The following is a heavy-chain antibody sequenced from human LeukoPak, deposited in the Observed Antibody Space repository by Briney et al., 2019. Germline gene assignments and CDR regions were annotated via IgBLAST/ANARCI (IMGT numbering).Heavy chain of an antibody. Sequence: PGGSLRLSCAASGFTFSSYSMNWVRQAPGKGLEWVSSISSSSSYIYYADSVKGRFTISRDNAKNSLYLQMNSLRAEDTAVYYCARDAIVVVTASDYYYYGMDVWGQGTTVTVSS. CDR2: ISSSSSYI. CDR3: ARDAIVVVTASDYYYYGMDV. J-gene: IGHJ6*02. CDR1: GFTFSSYS. V-gene: IGHV3-21*04. D-gene: IGHD2-21*02.